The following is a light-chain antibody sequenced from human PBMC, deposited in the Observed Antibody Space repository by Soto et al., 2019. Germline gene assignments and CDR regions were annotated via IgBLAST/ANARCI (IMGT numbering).Light chain of an antibody. Sequence: EIVLTQSPVTLSLSPGERATLSCRASQSISVDLAWYQQRPGQAPRLLIYDAVHRAAGIPGRFSGRGSGTNFTLTISSLDPEDFAVYYCQQRHNWPPLTFGGGSKVDI. CDR3: QQRHNWPPLT. J-gene: IGKJ4*01. V-gene: IGKV3-11*01. CDR2: DAV. CDR1: QSISVD.